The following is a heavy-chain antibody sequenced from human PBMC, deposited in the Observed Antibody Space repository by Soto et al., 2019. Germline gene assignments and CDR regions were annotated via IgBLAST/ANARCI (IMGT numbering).Heavy chain of an antibody. J-gene: IGHJ4*02. D-gene: IGHD3-10*01. V-gene: IGHV3-74*01. CDR1: GFTFSSYF. CDR3: TRGYYGPDY. CDR2: IDNDGGTT. Sequence: EVQLVESGGGSVQPGGSLRLSCAASGFTFSSYFMYWVRQAPGKGLVWVSRIDNDGGTTNYADSVKGRFTISRDNAKNTLYLQMNSLRAEDTAVYYCTRGYYGPDYWGQGTLATVSS.